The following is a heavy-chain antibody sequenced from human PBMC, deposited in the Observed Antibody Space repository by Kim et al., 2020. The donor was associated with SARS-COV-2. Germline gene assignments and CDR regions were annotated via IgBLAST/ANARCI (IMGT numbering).Heavy chain of an antibody. V-gene: IGHV3-74*01. CDR2: T. D-gene: IGHD3-10*01. CDR3: ARGYYGSPDY. Sequence: TNYADSVKGRFTISRDDAKNTLYLQMNSLRAEDTAVYYCARGYYGSPDYWGQGTLVTVSS. J-gene: IGHJ4*02.